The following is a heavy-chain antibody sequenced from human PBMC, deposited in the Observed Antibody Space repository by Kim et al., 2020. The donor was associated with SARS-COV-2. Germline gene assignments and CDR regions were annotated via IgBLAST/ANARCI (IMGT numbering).Heavy chain of an antibody. V-gene: IGHV3-33*01. CDR2: IWYDGSNK. J-gene: IGHJ6*03. CDR1: GFTFSSYG. CDR3: ARDGGYEGSSWIDYYYMDV. D-gene: IGHD6-13*01. Sequence: GGSLRLSCAASGFTFSSYGMHWVRQAPGKGLEWVAVIWYDGSNKYYADSVKGRFTISRDNSKNTLYLQMNSLRAEDTAVYYCARDGGYEGSSWIDYYYMDVWGKGTTVTVSS.